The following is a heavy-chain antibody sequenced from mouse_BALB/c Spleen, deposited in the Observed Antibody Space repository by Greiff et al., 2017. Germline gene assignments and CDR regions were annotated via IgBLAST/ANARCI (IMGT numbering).Heavy chain of an antibody. CDR1: GFSLTSYG. Sequence: QVQLKESGPGLVAPSQSLSITCTVSGFSLTSYGVHWVRQPPGKGLEWLGVIWAGGSTNYNSALMSRLSISKDNSKSQVFLKMNSLQTDDTAMYYCARRGWLRRKYYAMDYWGQGTSVTVSS. J-gene: IGHJ4*01. V-gene: IGHV2-9*02. CDR2: IWAGGST. CDR3: ARRGWLRRKYYAMDY. D-gene: IGHD2-2*01.